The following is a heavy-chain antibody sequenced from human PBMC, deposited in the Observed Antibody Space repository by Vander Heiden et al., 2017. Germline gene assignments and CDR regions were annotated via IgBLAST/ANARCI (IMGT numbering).Heavy chain of an antibody. D-gene: IGHD3-3*01. J-gene: IGHJ4*02. Sequence: QVQLVESGGGVVQPGGSLRLSCAASGFPFTTGGMHWVRQAPGAGLEWVAVIGHGGEFTVYADSVKGRFTISRDNSKNTLYLQMNTLRAEDTAVYYCARDLGVGKYFDYWGQGTLVTVSP. CDR2: IGHGGEFT. CDR3: ARDLGVGKYFDY. CDR1: GFPFTTGG. V-gene: IGHV3-33*08.